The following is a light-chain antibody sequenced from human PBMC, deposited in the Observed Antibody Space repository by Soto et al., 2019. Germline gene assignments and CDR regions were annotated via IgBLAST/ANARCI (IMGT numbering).Light chain of an antibody. CDR2: DAS. CDR1: QDIRKY. CDR3: QQYDNLPPLFT. V-gene: IGKV1-33*01. Sequence: DIQMTQSPSSLSASVGDRVTITCQASQDIRKYLNWYQQKPGKAPKLLIYDASNLETGVPSRFSGSGSGTDFTFTISSLQPEDIATYYCQQYDNLPPLFTFGPGTKVDIK. J-gene: IGKJ3*01.